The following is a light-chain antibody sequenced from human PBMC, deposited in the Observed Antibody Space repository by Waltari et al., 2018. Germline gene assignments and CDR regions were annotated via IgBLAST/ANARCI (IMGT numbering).Light chain of an antibody. V-gene: IGLV2-8*01. J-gene: IGLJ1*01. CDR1: SSDVGGYDY. CDR3: SSYAGNNNYI. Sequence: QSVLTQPPSASGSPGQSVSISCTGTSSDVGGYDYVPWYQQHPSKAPKLMIYDVSKRPSGVPDRFSGSKSGNTASLTVSGLQADDEADYYCSSYAGNNNYIFGSGTKVTVL. CDR2: DVS.